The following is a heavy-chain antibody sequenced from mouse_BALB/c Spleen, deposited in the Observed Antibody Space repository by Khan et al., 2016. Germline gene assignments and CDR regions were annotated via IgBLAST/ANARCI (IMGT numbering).Heavy chain of an antibody. D-gene: IGHD1-1*01. CDR1: GFDFSRYW. J-gene: IGHJ3*01. Sequence: EVKLLESGGGLVHPGGSLKLSCAAAGFDFSRYWMSWVRQAPGKGLEWIGEINPDSYTINYTSSLKDKFIISRDNAKNTLYLQMSKVRSEDTALYYCARAGYYGYLAYWGQGTLVTDSA. CDR3: ARAGYYGYLAY. V-gene: IGHV4-1*02. CDR2: INPDSYTI.